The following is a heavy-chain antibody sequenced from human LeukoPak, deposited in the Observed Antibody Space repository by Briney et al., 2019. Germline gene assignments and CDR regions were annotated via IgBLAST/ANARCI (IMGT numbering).Heavy chain of an antibody. CDR2: IYYSGST. D-gene: IGHD2-15*01. J-gene: IGHJ3*02. CDR3: ARHRDIVVVVAATGDAFDI. V-gene: IGHV4-59*08. Sequence: SETLFLTCTVSGGSISSYYWSWIRQPPGKGLGWIGYIYYSGSTNYNPSLKSRVTISVDTSKNQFSLKLSSVTAADTAVYYCARHRDIVVVVAATGDAFDIWGQGTMVTVSS. CDR1: GGSISSYY.